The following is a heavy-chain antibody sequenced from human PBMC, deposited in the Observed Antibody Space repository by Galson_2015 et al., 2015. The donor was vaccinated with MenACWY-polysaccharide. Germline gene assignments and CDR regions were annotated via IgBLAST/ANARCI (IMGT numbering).Heavy chain of an antibody. Sequence: SLRLSCAASGFPFSSYGMHWVRQAPGKGLEWVAFIRSDGSNKYYADSVKGRFTISRDNSKNTLYLQMNSLRAEDTAVYYCAKRRSGSFEYWGQGALVTVSS. D-gene: IGHD3-10*01. CDR3: AKRRSGSFEY. J-gene: IGHJ4*02. V-gene: IGHV3-30*02. CDR1: GFPFSSYG. CDR2: IRSDGSNK.